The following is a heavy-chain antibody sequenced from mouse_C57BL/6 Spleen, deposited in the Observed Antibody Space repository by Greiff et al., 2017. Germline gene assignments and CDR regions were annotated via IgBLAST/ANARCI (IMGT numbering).Heavy chain of an antibody. J-gene: IGHJ1*03. Sequence: EVKLVESGPVLVKPGASVKMSCKASGYTFTDYYMNWVKQSHGKSLEWIGVINPYNGGTSYNQKFKGKATLTVDKSSSTAYMELNSLTSEDSAVYYCARRGNWDWYFDVWGTGTTVTVSS. CDR1: GYTFTDYY. CDR2: INPYNGGT. D-gene: IGHD4-1*01. V-gene: IGHV1-19*01. CDR3: ARRGNWDWYFDV.